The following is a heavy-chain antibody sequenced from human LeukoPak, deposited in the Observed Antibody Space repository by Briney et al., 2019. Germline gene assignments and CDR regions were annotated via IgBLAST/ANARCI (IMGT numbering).Heavy chain of an antibody. Sequence: SETLSLTCAVYGGSFSGYYWSWIRQPPGKGLEWIGRIYTSGSTNYNPSLKSRVTISVDTSKNQFSLKLSSVTAADTAVYYCAREFIAAAGDKFDYWGQGVLVTVSS. V-gene: IGHV4-59*10. D-gene: IGHD6-13*01. CDR2: IYTSGST. CDR1: GGSFSGYY. J-gene: IGHJ4*02. CDR3: AREFIAAAGDKFDY.